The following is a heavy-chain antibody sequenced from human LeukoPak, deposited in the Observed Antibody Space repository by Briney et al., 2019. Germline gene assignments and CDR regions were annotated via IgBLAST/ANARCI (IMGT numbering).Heavy chain of an antibody. CDR3: ARDSFYYGSGGSDS. CDR2: IYSGGST. D-gene: IGHD2-15*01. J-gene: IGHJ4*02. Sequence: PGGSLRLSCAASGFTVSSNYMSWVRQAPGKGLQWVSVIYSGGSTYYADSVKGRFTISRDSSKNTVYLQMNSLRAEDTAVYFCARDSFYYGSGGSDSWGQGTLVTVSS. CDR1: GFTVSSNY. V-gene: IGHV3-66*01.